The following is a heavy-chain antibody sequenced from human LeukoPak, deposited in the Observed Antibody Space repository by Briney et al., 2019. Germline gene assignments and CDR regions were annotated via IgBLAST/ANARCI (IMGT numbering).Heavy chain of an antibody. CDR3: AKDHPTLVEASGEPFDH. V-gene: IGHV3-23*01. CDR2: ISGSGGRA. CDR1: GFTFSNYA. D-gene: IGHD4-17*01. Sequence: GGSLRLSCAASGFTFSNYAMSWVRQTPGKGLEWVSGISGSGGRASYADSVKGRFTISRDNSKNTVHLQMNSLRAEDTALYYCAKDHPTLVEASGEPFDHWGQGTLVSVSS. J-gene: IGHJ4*01.